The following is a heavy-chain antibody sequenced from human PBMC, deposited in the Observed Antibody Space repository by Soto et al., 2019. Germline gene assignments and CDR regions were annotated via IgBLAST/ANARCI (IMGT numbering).Heavy chain of an antibody. J-gene: IGHJ4*02. CDR1: GGSFSGYY. CDR2: INHSGST. D-gene: IGHD6-13*01. CDR3: ARMYSSSWFDY. V-gene: IGHV4-34*01. Sequence: SETLSLTCAVYGGSFSGYYWSWIRQPPGKGLEWIGEINHSGSTNYNPSLKSRVTISVDTSKNQFSLKLSSVTAADTAVYYCARMYSSSWFDYWGQGTLVTVSS.